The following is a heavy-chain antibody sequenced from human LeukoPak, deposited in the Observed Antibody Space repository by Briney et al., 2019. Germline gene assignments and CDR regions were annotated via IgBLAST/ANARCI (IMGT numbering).Heavy chain of an antibody. D-gene: IGHD2-15*01. CDR3: AKDPAIVVVVNATEDY. Sequence: PGGSLRLSCAASGFTFSSYAMTWVRQAPGKGLEWVSAISGSGGSTYYADSVKGRFTISRDNSKNTLCLQMNSLRAEDTAVYYCAKDPAIVVVVNATEDYWGQGTLVTVSS. J-gene: IGHJ4*02. CDR2: ISGSGGST. V-gene: IGHV3-23*01. CDR1: GFTFSSYA.